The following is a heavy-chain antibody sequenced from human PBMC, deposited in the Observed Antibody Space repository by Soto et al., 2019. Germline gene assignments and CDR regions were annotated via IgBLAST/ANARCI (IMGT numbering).Heavy chain of an antibody. J-gene: IGHJ5*02. V-gene: IGHV4-34*01. Sequence: SETLSLTCAVYGGSFSGYYWSWIRQPPGKGLEWIGEINHSGSTNYNPSLKSRVTISVDTSKNQFSLKLSSVTAADTAVYYCARAHIAVAGFCLFAPCGQGTLVTVSS. CDR3: ARAHIAVAGFCLFAP. D-gene: IGHD6-19*01. CDR1: GGSFSGYY. CDR2: INHSGST.